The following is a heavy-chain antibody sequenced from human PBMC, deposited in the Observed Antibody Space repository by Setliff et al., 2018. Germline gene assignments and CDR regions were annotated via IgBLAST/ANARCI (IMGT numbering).Heavy chain of an antibody. CDR3: TRVGRQLVYYYYGMDV. D-gene: IGHD6-13*01. V-gene: IGHV3-7*04. Sequence: GGSLRLSCAASGFTFSRYWMSWVRQAPGKGLEWVANIKEDGSEKYYVDSVKGRFTMSRDNAKNSLYLQMNSLRAEDTAVYYCTRVGRQLVYYYYGMDVWGQGTTVTVSS. CDR1: GFTFSRYW. CDR2: IKEDGSEK. J-gene: IGHJ6*02.